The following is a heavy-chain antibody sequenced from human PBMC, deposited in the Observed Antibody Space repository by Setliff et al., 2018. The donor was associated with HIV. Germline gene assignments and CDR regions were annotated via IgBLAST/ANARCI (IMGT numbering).Heavy chain of an antibody. D-gene: IGHD3-22*01. J-gene: IGHJ4*02. V-gene: IGHV4-59*11. CDR2: IYYSGST. Sequence: PSETLSLTCTVSGGSITPHYWSWIRQPPGKGLEWIGLIYYSGSTNYSPSLKSRVTISVDSSKNQFSLKLTSVTAADAAMYFCARLGHYDSSGYYSALYFDYWGQGTLVTVSS. CDR1: GGSITPHY. CDR3: ARLGHYDSSGYYSALYFDY.